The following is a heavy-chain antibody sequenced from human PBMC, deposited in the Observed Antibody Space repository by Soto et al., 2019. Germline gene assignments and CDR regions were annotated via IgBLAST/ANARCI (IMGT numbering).Heavy chain of an antibody. CDR1: GFSFSSFT. J-gene: IGHJ6*02. CDR3: ARETGSYNWNDGLIDV. D-gene: IGHD1-20*01. CDR2: IDTSSTYI. Sequence: EVQLVGSGGGLVKPGGSLRLSCAASGFSFSSFTMNWVRQAPGKGLEWVSSIDTSSTYIYYADSVTGRFTISRDNAKKSVYLQRHSLRAEDTAVYYCARETGSYNWNDGLIDVWGQGPTVTVSS. V-gene: IGHV3-21*02.